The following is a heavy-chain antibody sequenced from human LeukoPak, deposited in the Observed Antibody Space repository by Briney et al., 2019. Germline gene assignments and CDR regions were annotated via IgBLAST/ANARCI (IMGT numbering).Heavy chain of an antibody. V-gene: IGHV4-30-2*01. D-gene: IGHD4-11*01. CDR2: INHSGST. CDR3: ARNLRNYARPPNYYYYYYMDV. CDR1: GGSISSGGYY. J-gene: IGHJ6*03. Sequence: PSQTLSLTCTVSGGSISSGGYYWSWIRQPPGKGLEWIGEINHSGSTNYNPSLKSRVTISVDTSKNQFSLKLSSVTAADTAVYYCARNLRNYARPPNYYYYYYMDVWGKGTTVTVSS.